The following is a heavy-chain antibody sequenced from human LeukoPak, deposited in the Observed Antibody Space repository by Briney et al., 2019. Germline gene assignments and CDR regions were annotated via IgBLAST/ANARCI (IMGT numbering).Heavy chain of an antibody. CDR2: INHSGST. J-gene: IGHJ6*02. D-gene: IGHD2-8*01. CDR1: GGSISSGYY. CDR3: ARGGVMVAGTPYYYYGMDV. Sequence: SETLSLTCTVSGGSISSGYYWSWIRQPPGKGLEWIGEINHSGSTNYNPSLKSRVTISVDTSKNQFSLKLSSVTAADTAVYYCARGGVMVAGTPYYYYGMDVWGQGTTVTVSS. V-gene: IGHV4-34*01.